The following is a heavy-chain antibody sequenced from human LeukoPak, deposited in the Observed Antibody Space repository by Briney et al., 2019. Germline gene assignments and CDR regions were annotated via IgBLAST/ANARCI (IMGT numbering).Heavy chain of an antibody. V-gene: IGHV3-30*03. Sequence: PGGSLRLSCAASGFTFSSYGMHWVRQAPGKGLEWVAVISYDGSNKYYADSVKGRFTISRDNSKNTLYLQMNSLRAEDTAVYYCARDLARSGYYYHWGQGTLVTVSS. CDR2: ISYDGSNK. J-gene: IGHJ5*02. D-gene: IGHD3-22*01. CDR1: GFTFSSYG. CDR3: ARDLARSGYYYH.